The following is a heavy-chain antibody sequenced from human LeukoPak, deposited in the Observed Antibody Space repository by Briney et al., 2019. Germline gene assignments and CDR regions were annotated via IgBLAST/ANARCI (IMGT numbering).Heavy chain of an antibody. Sequence: PSETLSLTCTVSGGSISSYYWSWIRQPPGKGLEWIGYIYYSGSTNFNPSLKSRVTISVDTSKNQFSLTLSSVTAADTAVYYCARAGGYPLNWFDPWGQGTLVTVSS. CDR2: IYYSGST. CDR3: ARAGGYPLNWFDP. D-gene: IGHD5-12*01. V-gene: IGHV4-59*13. J-gene: IGHJ5*02. CDR1: GGSISSYY.